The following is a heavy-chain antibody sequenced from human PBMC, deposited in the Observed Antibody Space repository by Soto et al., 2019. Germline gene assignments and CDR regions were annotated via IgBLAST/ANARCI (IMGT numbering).Heavy chain of an antibody. CDR2: IYFSGGT. D-gene: IGHD1-26*01. V-gene: IGHV4-59*01. J-gene: IGHJ2*01. Sequence: QVQLQESGPGLVKPSETLSLTCTVSGGSISSYYWSWIRQPPGKGLEWIGYIYFSGGTNYNPSLKSRFTFSVETSKNRFSLRLSSVTAADTALYYCARTTYSGSYLDWYFDLWGRGTLVTVSS. CDR1: GGSISSYY. CDR3: ARTTYSGSYLDWYFDL.